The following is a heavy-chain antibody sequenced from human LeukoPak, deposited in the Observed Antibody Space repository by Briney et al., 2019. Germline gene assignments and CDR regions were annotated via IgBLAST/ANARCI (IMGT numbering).Heavy chain of an antibody. CDR3: ARQLSWSYLVP. Sequence: SETLSLTCTVSGGSISSYYWSWIRQPPGKGLEWIGYIYYSGSTNYTPSLKSRVTISVDTSKNQFSLKLSSVTAADTAVYYCARQLSWSYLVPWGQGTLVTVSS. CDR2: IYYSGST. J-gene: IGHJ5*02. CDR1: GGSISSYY. V-gene: IGHV4-59*08. D-gene: IGHD1-26*01.